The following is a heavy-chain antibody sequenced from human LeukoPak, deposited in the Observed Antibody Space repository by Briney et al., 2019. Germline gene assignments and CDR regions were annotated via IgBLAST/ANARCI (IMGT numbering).Heavy chain of an antibody. J-gene: IGHJ3*02. V-gene: IGHV1-18*01. D-gene: IGHD5-18*01. Sequence: ASVKVSCKASGYTFASYAISWVRQAPGQGLEWMGWISTYNDHRNYAQNLQNLQGRVTMTIDTSTSTVYMELRSLRSDDTAVYYCARDRGYSPDSFDIWGQGTMVIVSS. CDR1: GYTFASYA. CDR2: ISTYNDHR. CDR3: ARDRGYSPDSFDI.